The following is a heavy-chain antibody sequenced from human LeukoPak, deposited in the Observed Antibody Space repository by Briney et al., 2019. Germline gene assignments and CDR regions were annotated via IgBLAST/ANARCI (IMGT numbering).Heavy chain of an antibody. CDR3: AXXXXXXWXEVDAFDI. J-gene: IGHJ3*02. Sequence: SQTLSLTCTVSGGSISSGSYYWSWIRQPAGKGLEWIGRIYTSGSTNYNPSLKSRVTISVDTSKNQFSLKLSSVTAADTAVYYCAXXXXXXWXEVDAFDIWGQGTMVTVSS. CDR2: IYTSGST. CDR1: GGSISSGSYY. D-gene: IGHD3-9*01. V-gene: IGHV4-61*02.